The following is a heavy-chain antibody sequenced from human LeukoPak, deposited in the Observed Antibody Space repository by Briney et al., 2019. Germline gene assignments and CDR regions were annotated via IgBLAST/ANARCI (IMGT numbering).Heavy chain of an antibody. CDR3: ARISEGTAAAEGIY. CDR2: INPSSGGT. Sequence: ASVKVSCKASGYTFTGYYMHWVRQAPGQGLEWMGWINPSSGGTNYAQKFQGRVTMTRDTSISTAYMELSRLRSDDTAVYYCARISEGTAAAEGIYWGQGTLVTVSS. CDR1: GYTFTGYY. J-gene: IGHJ4*02. V-gene: IGHV1-2*02. D-gene: IGHD6-13*01.